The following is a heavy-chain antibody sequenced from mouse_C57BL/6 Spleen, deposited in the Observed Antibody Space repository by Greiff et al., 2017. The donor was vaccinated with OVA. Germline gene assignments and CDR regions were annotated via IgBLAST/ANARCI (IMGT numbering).Heavy chain of an antibody. CDR1: GYTFTSYW. CDR2: INPSNGGP. J-gene: IGHJ1*03. V-gene: IGHV1-53*01. D-gene: IGHD2-3*01. CDR3: ARPIYDGYYGWYFDV. Sequence: QVQLQQPGTELVKPGASVKLSCKASGYTFTSYWMHWVKQRPGQGLEWIGNINPSNGGPNYNEKFKSKATLTVGKSSSTAYMQLSSRTSEDSAVYYCARPIYDGYYGWYFDVWGTGTTVTVSS.